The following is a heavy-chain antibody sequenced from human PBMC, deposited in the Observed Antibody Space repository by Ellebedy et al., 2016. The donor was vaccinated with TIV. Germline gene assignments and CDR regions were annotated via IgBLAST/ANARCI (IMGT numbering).Heavy chain of an antibody. CDR2: INHSGST. Sequence: SQTLSLTXGVSGGSFNYYYWSWVRRPPGKGLEWIGEINHSGSTNYNPSLKSRVTISVDTSKSQFSLKMNSVSAADTAVYYCARGQSRGTTNYFFLYWGQGTLVTVSS. CDR3: ARGQSRGTTNYFFLY. J-gene: IGHJ4*02. CDR1: GGSFNYYY. D-gene: IGHD2/OR15-2a*01. V-gene: IGHV4-34*01.